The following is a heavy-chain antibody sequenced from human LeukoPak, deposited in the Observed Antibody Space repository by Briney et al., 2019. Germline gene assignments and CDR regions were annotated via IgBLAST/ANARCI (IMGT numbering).Heavy chain of an antibody. J-gene: IGHJ4*02. D-gene: IGHD3-22*01. CDR3: EADDSSHDY. CDR2: IKQDGSEK. V-gene: IGHV3-7*01. CDR1: GFTFSSYW. Sequence: GGSLRLSCAASGFTFSSYWMSWVRQAPGKGLEWVDNIKQDGSEKYYVDSVKGRFTISRDNAKNSLYLQMNSLRAEDTAVYYCEADDSSHDYWGQGTLVTVSS.